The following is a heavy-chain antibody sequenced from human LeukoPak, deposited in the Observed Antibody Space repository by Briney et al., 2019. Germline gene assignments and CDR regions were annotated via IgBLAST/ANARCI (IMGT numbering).Heavy chain of an antibody. V-gene: IGHV3-48*02. CDR2: ISSSSGTI. CDR3: TTVSGFRFDP. CDR1: GLAFSRFW. J-gene: IGHJ5*02. D-gene: IGHD1-1*01. Sequence: GGSLRLSCAASGLAFSRFWMSWVRQAPGKGLEWISYISSSSGTIYYADSVKGRFTISRDNAKNSLYLQMNSLRDEDTAVYYCTTVSGFRFDPWGQGTLVTVSS.